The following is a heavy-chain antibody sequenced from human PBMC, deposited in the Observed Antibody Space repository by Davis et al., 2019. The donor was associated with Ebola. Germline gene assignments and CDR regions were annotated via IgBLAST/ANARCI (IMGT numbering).Heavy chain of an antibody. CDR1: GFTFSSYA. CDR2: ISYDGSNK. J-gene: IGHJ6*02. D-gene: IGHD3-3*01. V-gene: IGHV3-30-3*01. CDR3: AREGRITIFGVVTSLYGMDV. Sequence: GESLKISCAASGFTFSSYAMHWVRQAPGKGLEWVAVISYDGSNKYYADSVKGRFTISRDNSKNTLYLQMNSLRAEDTAVYYCAREGRITIFGVVTSLYGMDVWGQGTTVTVSS.